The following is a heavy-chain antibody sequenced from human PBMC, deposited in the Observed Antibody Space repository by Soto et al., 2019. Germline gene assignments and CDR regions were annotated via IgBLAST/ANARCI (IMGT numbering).Heavy chain of an antibody. V-gene: IGHV3-48*02. CDR3: ARENNYRDSSGFYSGYFDY. J-gene: IGHJ4*02. Sequence: ESGGGLVQPGGSLRLSCVASGLTLSRHNMNWVRQAPGRGLEWVSYISPSSNSIYYADSVKGRFTISRDNAKNSLYLQMNSLRDEDTAVYYCARENNYRDSSGFYSGYFDYWGQGALVTVSS. CDR2: ISPSSNSI. D-gene: IGHD3-22*01. CDR1: GLTLSRHN.